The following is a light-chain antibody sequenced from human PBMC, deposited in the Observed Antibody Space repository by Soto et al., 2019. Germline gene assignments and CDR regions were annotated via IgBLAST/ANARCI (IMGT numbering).Light chain of an antibody. CDR3: QQYGTSPPT. J-gene: IGKJ1*01. Sequence: EIVLTQYPGTLSLSPGERATLSCKASQNVRSNFLAWYQHKPGQAPRLLIYGASYWATDIPYRFSGSGSGTDFTLTITTLEPEDFAVYYCQQYGTSPPTFGQGTKVEI. V-gene: IGKV3-20*01. CDR1: QNVRSNF. CDR2: GAS.